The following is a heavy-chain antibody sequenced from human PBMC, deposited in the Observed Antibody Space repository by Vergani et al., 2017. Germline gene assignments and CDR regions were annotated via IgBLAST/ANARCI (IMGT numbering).Heavy chain of an antibody. V-gene: IGHV3-9*01. J-gene: IGHJ6*03. CDR2: ISWKSGSI. Sequence: EVQLVESGGGLVQPGRSLRLSCAASGFTFDDYALHWVRQAPGKCLEWVSGISWKSGSIGYADSVKGRFTISRDNDKNSLYLQMNSLRAEDTALYYCAKDTAYYYYYMDVWGKXP. CDR1: GFTFDDYA. CDR3: AKDTAYYYYYMDV.